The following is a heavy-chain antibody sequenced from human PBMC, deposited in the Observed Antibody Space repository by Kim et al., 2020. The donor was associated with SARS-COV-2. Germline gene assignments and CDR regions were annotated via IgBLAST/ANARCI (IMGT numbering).Heavy chain of an antibody. CDR2: DGRNK. Sequence: DGRNKTYTDPGKGQCTISGDNSKNTLYLQMNSLRAEDTAVYYCAKAEAYDYWGQGTLVTVSS. J-gene: IGHJ4*02. V-gene: IGHV3-30*10. CDR3: AKAEAYDY.